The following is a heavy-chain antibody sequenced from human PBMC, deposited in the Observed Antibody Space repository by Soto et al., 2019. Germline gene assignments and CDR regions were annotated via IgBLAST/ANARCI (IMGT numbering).Heavy chain of an antibody. CDR3: AKDLDPEQATVVTQGGVFGY. J-gene: IGHJ4*02. CDR1: GFTFSSYG. D-gene: IGHD4-17*01. V-gene: IGHV3-30*18. Sequence: PGRSLRLSCAAPGFTFSSYGMHWVRQAPGKGLEWVAVISYDGSNKYYADSVKGRFTISRDNSKNTLYLQMNSLRAEDTAVYYCAKDLDPEQATVVTQGGVFGYWGQGTLVTVSS. CDR2: ISYDGSNK.